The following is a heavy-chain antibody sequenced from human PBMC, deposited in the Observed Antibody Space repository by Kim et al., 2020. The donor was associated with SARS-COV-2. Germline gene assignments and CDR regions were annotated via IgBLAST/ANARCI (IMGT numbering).Heavy chain of an antibody. D-gene: IGHD3-22*01. Sequence: SEILSLTCTVSGGSISSSSYYWGWIRQPPGKGLEWIGSIYYSGSTYYNPSLKSRVTISVDTSKNQFSLKLSSVTAADTAVYYCARRGDSGWGYYDSRATGAFDPWGQGTLVTVSS. J-gene: IGHJ5*02. V-gene: IGHV4-39*01. CDR2: IYYSGST. CDR3: ARRGDSGWGYYDSRATGAFDP. CDR1: GGSISSSSYY.